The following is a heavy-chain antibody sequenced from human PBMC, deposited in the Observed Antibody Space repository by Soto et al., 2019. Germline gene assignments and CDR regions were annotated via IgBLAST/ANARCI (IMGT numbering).Heavy chain of an antibody. V-gene: IGHV1-18*01. CDR2: ISAYNGNT. CDR1: GYTFTSYG. CDR3: AKHHKRWELPDAFDI. D-gene: IGHD1-26*01. Sequence: GASVKVSCKASGYTFTSYGISWVRQAPGQGLEWMGWISAYNGNTNYAQKLQGRVTMTTDTSTSTAYMELRSLRAEDTAVYYCAKHHKRWELPDAFDIWGQGTMVTVSS. J-gene: IGHJ3*02.